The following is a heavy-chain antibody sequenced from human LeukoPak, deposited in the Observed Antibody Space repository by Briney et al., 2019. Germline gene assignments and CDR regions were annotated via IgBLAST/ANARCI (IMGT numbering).Heavy chain of an antibody. J-gene: IGHJ4*02. CDR3: ARAGIAAAGTFDY. CDR1: GFTFSSYN. Sequence: GGSLRLSCAASGFTFSSYNMNWVRQAPGKGLEWVSSISSSSSYIYYADSVKGRFTISRDNAKNSLYLQMNSLRAEDTAVYYCARAGIAAAGTFDYWGQGTLVTVSS. V-gene: IGHV3-21*01. CDR2: ISSSSSYI. D-gene: IGHD6-13*01.